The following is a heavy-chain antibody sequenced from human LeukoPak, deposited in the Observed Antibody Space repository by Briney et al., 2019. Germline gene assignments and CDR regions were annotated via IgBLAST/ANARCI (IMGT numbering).Heavy chain of an antibody. D-gene: IGHD3-22*01. CDR2: INPNSGGT. CDR1: GYTFTGYY. CDR3: ARDDLEYYYDSSGYSPDY. V-gene: IGHV1-2*02. J-gene: IGHJ4*02. Sequence: ASVKVSCKASGYTFTGYYMHWVRQAPGQGLEWMGWINPNSGGTNYAQKFQGRVTMTRDTSTSTVYMELSSLRSEDTAVCYCARDDLEYYYDSSGYSPDYWGQGTLVTVSS.